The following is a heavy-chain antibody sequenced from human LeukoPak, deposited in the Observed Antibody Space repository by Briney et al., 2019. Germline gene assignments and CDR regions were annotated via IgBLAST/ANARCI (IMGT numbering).Heavy chain of an antibody. J-gene: IGHJ4*02. CDR3: ARGSRYYYGSAIFDY. V-gene: IGHV4-34*01. CDR2: INHSGST. Sequence: SETLSLTCAVYGGSFSGYYWSWIRQPPGKGLEWIGEINHSGSTNYNPSLKSRVTISVDTSKNQFSLKLSSVTAADTAVYYCARGSRYYYGSAIFDYWGQGTLVTVPS. CDR1: GGSFSGYY. D-gene: IGHD3-10*01.